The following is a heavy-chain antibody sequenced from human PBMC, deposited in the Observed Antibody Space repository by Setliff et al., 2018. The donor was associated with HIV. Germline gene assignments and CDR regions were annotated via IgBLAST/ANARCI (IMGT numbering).Heavy chain of an antibody. D-gene: IGHD2-2*01. V-gene: IGHV1-3*03. CDR1: GFTFNNYV. CDR2: INIYNGYI. Sequence: VASVKVSCKASGFTFNNYVIHWVRQAPGQRLEWMGWINIYNGYIKYSEEFQARVTMARDTFANTAYMELSGLRSEDTAVYYCSRFSTRDTFDVWGQGTTVTVSS. CDR3: SRFSTRDTFDV. J-gene: IGHJ3*01.